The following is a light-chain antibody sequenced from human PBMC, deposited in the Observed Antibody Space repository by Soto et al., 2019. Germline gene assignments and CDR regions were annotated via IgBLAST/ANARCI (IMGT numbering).Light chain of an antibody. J-gene: IGLJ1*01. CDR2: DVS. CDR1: SSDVGAYNY. V-gene: IGLV2-11*01. CDR3: CSYADNYSYV. Sequence: QSVLTHPRSVCWSPGHSVTISCTGTSSDVGAYNYVSWYQQHPGKAPKLMTYDVSKRPSGVPDRFSGSKSGNTASLTISGLQAEDEADYYCCSYADNYSYVFGTGTKVTVL.